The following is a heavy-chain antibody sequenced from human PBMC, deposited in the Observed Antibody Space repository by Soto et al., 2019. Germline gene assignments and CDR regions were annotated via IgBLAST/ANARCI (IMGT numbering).Heavy chain of an antibody. CDR3: ARDAPRVGALDV. J-gene: IGHJ6*02. CDR1: GGSISSGGYY. Sequence: SETLSLTCTVSGGSISSGGYYWSWIRQHPGKGLEWIGYIYYSGSTYYNPSLKSRVTISVDTSKNQFSLKLSSVTAADTAVYYCARDAPRVGALDVWGQGTTVTVS. V-gene: IGHV4-31*03. CDR2: IYYSGST. D-gene: IGHD1-26*01.